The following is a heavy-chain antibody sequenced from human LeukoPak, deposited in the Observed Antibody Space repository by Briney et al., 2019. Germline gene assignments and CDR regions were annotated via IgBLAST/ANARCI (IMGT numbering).Heavy chain of an antibody. CDR3: ARDPTAGSRDWYAWFDP. V-gene: IGHV1-3*01. CDR2: NNVGNGNT. J-gene: IGHJ5*02. CDR1: GYTFTTYA. D-gene: IGHD6-19*01. Sequence: ASVKVSCKASGYTFTTYALHWVRQAPGQRLEWMAWNNVGNGNTKYSQKFQGRVTISRDTSASTAYMEVRSLRSEDTAVYYCARDPTAGSRDWYAWFDPWGQGTLVTVSS.